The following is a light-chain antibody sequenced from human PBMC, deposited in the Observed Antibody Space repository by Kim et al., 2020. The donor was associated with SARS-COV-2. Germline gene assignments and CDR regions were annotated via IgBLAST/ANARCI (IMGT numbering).Light chain of an antibody. V-gene: IGLV2-14*01. Sequence: QSALTQPASVSGSPGQSITISCTGTSSDIGAYNSVSWYQQYPGKAPKLIIYDVTERPSRVSNQFSGSKAGSTASLTISGLQADDEADYYCCSYSATTTYVFGTGTKVTVL. CDR3: CSYSATTTYV. CDR2: DVT. J-gene: IGLJ1*01. CDR1: SSDIGAYNS.